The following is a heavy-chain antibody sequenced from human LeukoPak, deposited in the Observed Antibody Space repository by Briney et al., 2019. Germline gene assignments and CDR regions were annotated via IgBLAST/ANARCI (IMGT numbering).Heavy chain of an antibody. V-gene: IGHV4-61*02. CDR3: ARDGGYYYGSGFYDP. D-gene: IGHD3-10*01. J-gene: IGHJ5*02. Sequence: SETLFLTCTVSGGSISSGSYYWSWIRQPAGKGLEWIGRIYTSGSTYYNPSLKSRVTISVDTSKNQFSLELTSVTAADTAVYYCARDGGYYYGSGFYDPWGQGTQVTVSS. CDR1: GGSISSGSYY. CDR2: IYTSGST.